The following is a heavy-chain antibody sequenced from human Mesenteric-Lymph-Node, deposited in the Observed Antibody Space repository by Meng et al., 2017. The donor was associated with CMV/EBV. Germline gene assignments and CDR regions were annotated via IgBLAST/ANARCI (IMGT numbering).Heavy chain of an antibody. CDR1: RGSISSSNW. CDR3: SSRWTGYYVY. Sequence: LTCAVSRGSISSSNWLRWVRQPPGKGLEWIGEIFHSGSTNYNPSLKSRVTISVDKSKNHFSLQLSSVTAADTAIYYCSSRWTGYYVYWGQGTLVTV. CDR2: IFHSGST. D-gene: IGHD3/OR15-3a*01. V-gene: IGHV4-4*02. J-gene: IGHJ4*02.